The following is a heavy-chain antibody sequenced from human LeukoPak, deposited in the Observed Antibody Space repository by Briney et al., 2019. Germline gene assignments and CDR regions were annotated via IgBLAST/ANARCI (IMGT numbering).Heavy chain of an antibody. J-gene: IGHJ4*02. V-gene: IGHV3-53*01. CDR2: IFSSGNT. Sequence: GGSLRLSCAASGFTVSSNSMSWVRQAPGKGLEWVSLIFSSGNTYHADSVQGRFTISRDNSKNTLSLQMNSLRAEDTAVYYCARKSDSLLVREGDCWGQGTLVTVSS. CDR1: GFTVSSNS. D-gene: IGHD3-10*01. CDR3: ARKSDSLLVREGDC.